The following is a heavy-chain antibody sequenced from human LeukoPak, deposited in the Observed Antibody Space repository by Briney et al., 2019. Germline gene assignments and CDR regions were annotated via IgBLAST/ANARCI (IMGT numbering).Heavy chain of an antibody. Sequence: SETLSLTCAVYGGSLSGDYWSWIRQPPGKGLEWIGEINHGGYTNYNPSLKSRVTISVDTSKNQFSLKLSSVTAADTAVYYCARGFGNVRGVAWGQGTLVTASS. V-gene: IGHV4-34*01. J-gene: IGHJ5*02. CDR2: INHGGYT. CDR3: ARGFGNVRGVA. CDR1: GGSLSGDY. D-gene: IGHD3-10*01.